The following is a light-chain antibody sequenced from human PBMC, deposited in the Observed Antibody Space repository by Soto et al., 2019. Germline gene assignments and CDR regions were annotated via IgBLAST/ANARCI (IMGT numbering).Light chain of an antibody. CDR1: RAINNY. Sequence: IPMTQSPSSLSASVGDRVTLTCRTSRAINNYVNWYQHHPGRVPKLLISSASILQAAFSSSFSAAGPGTHFALTISNLQPEDVATYYCQQNYSTPPNFGQGAKVDIK. CDR3: QQNYSTPPN. J-gene: IGKJ2*01. CDR2: SAS. V-gene: IGKV1-39*01.